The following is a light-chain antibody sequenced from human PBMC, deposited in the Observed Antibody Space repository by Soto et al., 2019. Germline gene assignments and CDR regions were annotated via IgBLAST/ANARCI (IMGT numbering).Light chain of an antibody. J-gene: IGKJ5*01. CDR1: QSAGNF. V-gene: IGKV3-15*01. CDR2: GAS. Sequence: EIELTQSLRTLALSPGDTASLSCRASQSAGNFLAWYQQKPGQAPRLLIYGASTRATGIPARFSGSGSGTEFTLTISSLQSEDFAVYYCQQYNNGAPITFGQGTRLEIK. CDR3: QQYNNGAPIT.